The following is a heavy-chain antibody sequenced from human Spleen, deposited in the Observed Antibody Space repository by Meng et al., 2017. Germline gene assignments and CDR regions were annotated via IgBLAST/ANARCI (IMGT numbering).Heavy chain of an antibody. J-gene: IGHJ4*02. CDR1: GFTFSNYA. D-gene: IGHD2-15*01. Sequence: GESLKISCAASGFTFSNYAVHWVRQAPGKGLEWVALISSDGSNTFYADSVRGRFTISRDNSKHTLYLQMNSLRAEDTASYYCARGSGTAVVVDAVDYWGLGTLVTVSS. V-gene: IGHV3-30*01. CDR3: ARGSGTAVVVDAVDY. CDR2: ISSDGSNT.